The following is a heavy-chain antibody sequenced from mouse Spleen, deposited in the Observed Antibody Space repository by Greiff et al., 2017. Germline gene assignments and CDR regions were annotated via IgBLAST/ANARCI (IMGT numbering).Heavy chain of an antibody. CDR3: ARGVQGAMDY. D-gene: IGHD2-14*01. J-gene: IGHJ4*01. CDR1: GYAFSSSW. Sequence: QVQLKESGPELVKPGASVKISCKASGYAFSSSWMNWVKQRPIQGLEWIGNIDPSDSETHYNQKFKDKATLTVDKSSSTAYMQLSSLTSEDSAVYYCARGVQGAMDYWGQGTSVTVSS. CDR2: IDPSDSET. V-gene: IGHV1-52*01.